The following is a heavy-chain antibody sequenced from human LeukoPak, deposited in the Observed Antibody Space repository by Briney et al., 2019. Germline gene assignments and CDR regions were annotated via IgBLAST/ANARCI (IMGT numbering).Heavy chain of an antibody. J-gene: IGHJ4*02. CDR2: IKQDGSEK. Sequence: PGGSLRLSCPASGFTFSSYWMSWVRQAPGKGLEWVANIKQDGSEKYYVDSVKGRFTISRDNAKNSLYLQMNSLRAEDTAVYYCARDAVVAVAGMYYFDYWGQGTLVTVSS. V-gene: IGHV3-7*01. D-gene: IGHD6-19*01. CDR3: ARDAVVAVAGMYYFDY. CDR1: GFTFSSYW.